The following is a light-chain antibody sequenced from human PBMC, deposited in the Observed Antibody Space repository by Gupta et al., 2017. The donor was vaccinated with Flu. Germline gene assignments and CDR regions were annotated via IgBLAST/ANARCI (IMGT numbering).Light chain of an antibody. CDR3: QTWGTDMPV. Sequence: QLVLTQSPSASASLGASVKHTCTLSSGHSSYAIAWHQQQPEKGPRYLMKIKSDGRHSKGDGSPDRFSGSSSGAERYLTISSLQSEDEADYYCQTWGTDMPVFGGGTKLTVL. CDR2: IKSDGRH. CDR1: SGHSSYA. J-gene: IGLJ2*01. V-gene: IGLV4-69*01.